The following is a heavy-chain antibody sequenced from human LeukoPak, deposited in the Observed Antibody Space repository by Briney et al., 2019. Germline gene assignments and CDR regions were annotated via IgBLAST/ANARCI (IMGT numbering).Heavy chain of an antibody. Sequence: ASVKVSCKASGYTFTGYYMHWVRQAPGQGLEWMGWINPNSGGTNYAQKFQGRVTMTRDTSISTAYMELSRLRSDDTAVYYCARDKVWDYDILTGYYSRSNWFDPWGHGTLVTVSS. J-gene: IGHJ5*02. V-gene: IGHV1-2*02. D-gene: IGHD3-9*01. CDR3: ARDKVWDYDILTGYYSRSNWFDP. CDR2: INPNSGGT. CDR1: GYTFTGYY.